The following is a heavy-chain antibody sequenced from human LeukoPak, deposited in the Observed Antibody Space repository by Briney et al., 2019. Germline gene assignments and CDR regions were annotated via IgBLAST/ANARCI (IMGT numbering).Heavy chain of an antibody. CDR2: VIDSGGST. CDR3: AKGLLVGSWTHHGMDV. D-gene: IGHD6-13*01. J-gene: IGHJ6*02. V-gene: IGHV3-23*01. CDR1: GFTFSSYA. Sequence: GGSLRLSCAASGFTFSSYAMSWVRQAPGKGLEWVSAVIDSGGSTYYADSVKGRFTISRDNSKNTLYLQMNSLRAVDTAVYYCAKGLLVGSWTHHGMDVWGQGTTVTVSS.